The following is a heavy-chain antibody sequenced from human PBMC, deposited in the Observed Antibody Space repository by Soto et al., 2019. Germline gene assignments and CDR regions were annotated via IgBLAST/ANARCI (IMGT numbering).Heavy chain of an antibody. D-gene: IGHD1-1*01. CDR1: GFTFSSYA. Sequence: AGSLRLSCAASGFTFSSYAMHWVRQAPGKGLEWVAVISYDGTNKYYADSVKGRFTISRDNSKNTLYLQMKSLRAEDTAVYYCASEQLAVLRGVLDYWGQGTLVTVSS. CDR2: ISYDGTNK. CDR3: ASEQLAVLRGVLDY. V-gene: IGHV3-30-3*01. J-gene: IGHJ4*02.